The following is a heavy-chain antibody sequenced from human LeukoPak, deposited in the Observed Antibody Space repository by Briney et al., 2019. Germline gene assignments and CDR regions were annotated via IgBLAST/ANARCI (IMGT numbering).Heavy chain of an antibody. D-gene: IGHD6-19*01. Sequence: SETLSLTCTVSGGPISSYYWSWIRQPAGKGLEWIGRIYTSGNTKYNPSLKSRVTMSIDTSKKQFSLKLSSVTAADTAVYYCASEDSSGWYYFDNWGQGTLVTVSS. CDR3: ASEDSSGWYYFDN. CDR1: GGPISSYY. V-gene: IGHV4-4*07. J-gene: IGHJ4*02. CDR2: IYTSGNT.